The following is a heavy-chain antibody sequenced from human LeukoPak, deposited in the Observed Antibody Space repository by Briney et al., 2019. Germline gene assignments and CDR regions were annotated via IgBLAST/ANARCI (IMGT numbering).Heavy chain of an antibody. CDR2: IYSGGST. J-gene: IGHJ4*02. CDR1: GFTVSSNY. V-gene: IGHV3-66*01. CDR3: ARVSDYGDNYYFDY. Sequence: GESPKISCAASGFTVSSNYMSWVRQAPGKGLGWVSVIYSGGSTYYADSVKGRFTISRDNSKNTLYLQMNSLGAEDTAVYYCARVSDYGDNYYFDYWGQGTLVTVSS. D-gene: IGHD4-17*01.